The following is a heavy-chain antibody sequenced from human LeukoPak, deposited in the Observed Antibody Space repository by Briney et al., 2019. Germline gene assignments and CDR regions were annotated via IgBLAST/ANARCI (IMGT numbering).Heavy chain of an antibody. Sequence: SETLSLTRTVSGVSISSYYWSWIRQPPGKGLEWIGYIYYSGTTNYNPSLKSRVTISVDTSKNQFSLKLSSVTAADTAVCYCARGRAARPGDYWGQGALVTVSS. CDR3: ARGRAARPGDY. V-gene: IGHV4-59*01. CDR2: IYYSGTT. D-gene: IGHD6-6*01. J-gene: IGHJ4*02. CDR1: GVSISSYY.